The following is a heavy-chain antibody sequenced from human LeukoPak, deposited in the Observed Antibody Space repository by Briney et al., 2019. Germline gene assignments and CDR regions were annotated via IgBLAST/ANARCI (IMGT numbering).Heavy chain of an antibody. CDR1: GYTFTNYA. J-gene: IGHJ5*02. CDR3: ARGMFGHRRVPFDP. V-gene: IGHV7-4-1*02. CDR2: INTNTGNP. D-gene: IGHD3-16*01. Sequence: ASVKVSCKASGYTFTNYAMNWVRQAPGQGLEWMGWINTNTGNPTYAQGFTGRFVFSLDTSVSTAYLQISSLKAEDTAVYYCARGMFGHRRVPFDPWGQGTLVTVSS.